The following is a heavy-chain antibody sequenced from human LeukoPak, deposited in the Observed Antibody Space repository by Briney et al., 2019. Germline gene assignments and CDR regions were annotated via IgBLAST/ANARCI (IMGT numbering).Heavy chain of an antibody. V-gene: IGHV4-39*07. Sequence: SETLSLTCTVSSGSISSTSYYWGWIRQPPGMGLEWIGSMYYSGSTYYNPSLKSRVTISVDTSKSQFSLKLSSVTVADTAVYYCAREMRSPRGGFDYWGQGTLVTVSS. CDR2: MYYSGST. CDR3: AREMRSPRGGFDY. J-gene: IGHJ4*02. CDR1: SGSISSTSYY. D-gene: IGHD3-10*01.